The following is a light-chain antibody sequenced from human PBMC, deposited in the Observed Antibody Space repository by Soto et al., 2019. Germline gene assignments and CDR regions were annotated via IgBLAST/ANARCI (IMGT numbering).Light chain of an antibody. CDR2: DVS. J-gene: IGLJ1*01. Sequence: QSALTQPASVSGSPGQSITISCTGTSSDVGGYNYVSWYQQHPGKAPKLMIYDVSNRPSGVSNRFSGSKSGNTASLNISGLKAEDEADYYCSSYTSSSTTVFGTGTKLTVL. CDR1: SSDVGGYNY. CDR3: SSYTSSSTTV. V-gene: IGLV2-14*01.